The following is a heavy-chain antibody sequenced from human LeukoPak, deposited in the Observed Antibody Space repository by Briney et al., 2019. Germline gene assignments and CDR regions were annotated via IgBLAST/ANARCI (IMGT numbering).Heavy chain of an antibody. J-gene: IGHJ4*02. CDR2: IYYSGST. CDR1: GGSISSYY. CDR3: ARGLRGLPSEYYFDY. Sequence: SETLSLTCTVSGGSISSYYWSWIRQPPGKGLEWIGYIYYSGSTNYNPSLKSRVTISVDTSKNQFSLKLSSVTAADTAVYYCARGLRGLPSEYYFDYWGQGTLVTVSS. V-gene: IGHV4-59*01. D-gene: IGHD5-24*01.